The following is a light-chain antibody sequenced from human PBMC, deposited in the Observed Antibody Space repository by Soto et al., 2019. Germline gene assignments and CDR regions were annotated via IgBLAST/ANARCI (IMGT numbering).Light chain of an antibody. CDR3: QQYGDSPYT. CDR2: AAS. V-gene: IGKV3-20*01. J-gene: IGKJ2*01. Sequence: EIVLTQSPGTLSLSPGERATLSCRASQSVSNNFLAWYQQRPGQPPSLLIYAASSRAPGIPDRFSGSGSGTDFTLTINRLEPADFAVYFCQQYGDSPYTSGQGTKLEIK. CDR1: QSVSNNF.